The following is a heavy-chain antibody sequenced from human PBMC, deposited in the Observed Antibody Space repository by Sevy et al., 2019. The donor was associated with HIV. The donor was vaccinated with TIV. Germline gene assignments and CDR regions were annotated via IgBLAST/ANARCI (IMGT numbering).Heavy chain of an antibody. CDR1: GFSISGYG. CDR2: IWYDGTNK. Sequence: GGSLRLSCTASGFSISGYGMHWVRQVPGKGLEWVAIIWYDGTNKDYTDSVKGRFTITRDNSKNTLYLQMNSLRAEDTAVYYCARESLAVAGIGYYFHSWGQGTLVTVSS. V-gene: IGHV3-33*01. CDR3: ARESLAVAGIGYYFHS. D-gene: IGHD6-19*01. J-gene: IGHJ4*02.